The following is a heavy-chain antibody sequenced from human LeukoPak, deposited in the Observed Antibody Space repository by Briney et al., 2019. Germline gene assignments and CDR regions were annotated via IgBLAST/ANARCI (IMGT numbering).Heavy chain of an antibody. V-gene: IGHV3-21*01. D-gene: IGHD1-26*01. Sequence: GGSLRLFCAASGFTFNTYSVNWVRQAPGKGLEWVSYISSGSSYILYADSMKGRFTISRDNAKTSLYLQMNSLRAEDTAVYYCARQVGVDDAFDIWGQGTKVTVSS. J-gene: IGHJ3*02. CDR1: GFTFNTYS. CDR2: ISSGSSYI. CDR3: ARQVGVDDAFDI.